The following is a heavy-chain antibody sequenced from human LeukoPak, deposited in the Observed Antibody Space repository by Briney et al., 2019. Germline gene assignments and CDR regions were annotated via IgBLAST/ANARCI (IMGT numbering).Heavy chain of an antibody. D-gene: IGHD2-2*01. CDR1: GFTFSSYG. V-gene: IGHV3-30*03. Sequence: GGSLRLSCAASGFTFSSYGMHWVRQAPGKGLEWVAVISYDGSNKYCADSVKGRFTISRDNSKNTLYLQMNSLRAEDTAVYYCARDRAPYCSSTSCYSDYWGQGTLVTVSS. J-gene: IGHJ4*02. CDR3: ARDRAPYCSSTSCYSDY. CDR2: ISYDGSNK.